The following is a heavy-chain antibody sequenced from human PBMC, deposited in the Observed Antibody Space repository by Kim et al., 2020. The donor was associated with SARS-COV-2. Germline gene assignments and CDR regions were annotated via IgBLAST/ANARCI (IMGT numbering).Heavy chain of an antibody. J-gene: IGHJ3*02. CDR3: ARDDPRSAFDI. CDR2: A. V-gene: IGHV1-69*01. Sequence: ANYAQKFQGRVTITADESTSTAYMELSSLRSEDTAVYYCARDDPRSAFDIWGQGTMVTVSS.